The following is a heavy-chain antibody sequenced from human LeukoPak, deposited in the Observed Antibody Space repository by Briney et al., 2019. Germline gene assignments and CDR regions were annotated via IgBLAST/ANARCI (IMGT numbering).Heavy chain of an antibody. V-gene: IGHV4-39*07. CDR2: IYYSGST. J-gene: IGHJ4*02. D-gene: IGHD6-13*01. CDR1: GGSISSSSYY. Sequence: SGTLSLTCAVSGGSISSSSYYWGWIRQPPGKGLEWIGSIYYSGSTYYNPSLKSRVTISVDTSKNQFSLKLSSVTAADTAVYYCARDGGPRWIAAAKYFDYWGQGTLVTVSS. CDR3: ARDGGPRWIAAAKYFDY.